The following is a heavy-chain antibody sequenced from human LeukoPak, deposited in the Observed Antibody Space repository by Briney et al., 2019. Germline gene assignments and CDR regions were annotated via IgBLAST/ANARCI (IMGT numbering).Heavy chain of an antibody. CDR1: GFTFSSYW. CDR3: ARDRGATYYDFWSGYPTGLNWFDP. Sequence: GGSLRLSCAASGFTFSSYWMHWVRQAPGKGLVWVSRINSDGSSTSYADSVKGRFTISRDNAKNTLYLQMNSLRAEDTAVYYCARDRGATYYDFWSGYPTGLNWFDPWGQGTLVTVSS. D-gene: IGHD3-3*01. J-gene: IGHJ5*02. CDR2: INSDGSST. V-gene: IGHV3-74*01.